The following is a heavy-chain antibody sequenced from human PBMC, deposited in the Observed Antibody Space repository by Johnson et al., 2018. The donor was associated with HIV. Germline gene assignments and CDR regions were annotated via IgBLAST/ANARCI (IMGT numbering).Heavy chain of an antibody. D-gene: IGHD3-22*01. J-gene: IGHJ3*02. CDR1: GFTFSGSA. CDR2: IRSKANSYAT. CDR3: ARDFFLDDSSGYYHDAFDI. V-gene: IGHV3-73*01. Sequence: VQLVESGGGLVQPGGSLKLSCAASGFTFSGSAMHWVRQASGKGLEWVGRIRSKANSYATAYAASVKGRFTISRDDSKNTAYLQMNSLKTEDTAVYYCARDFFLDDSSGYYHDAFDIWGQGTMVTVSS.